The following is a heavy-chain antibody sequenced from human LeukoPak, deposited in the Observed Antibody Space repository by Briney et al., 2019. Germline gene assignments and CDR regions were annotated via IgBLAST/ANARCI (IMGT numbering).Heavy chain of an antibody. Sequence: PGGSLRLSCAAAGFTFSSWARSWGRQAPGKGLEWVSAISGSGGSTYYADSVKGRFTISRDNSKNTLYLQMNSLRAEDTAVYYCASIPYYAEAILPDWGQGTLVTVSS. CDR3: ASIPYYAEAILPD. V-gene: IGHV3-23*01. J-gene: IGHJ4*02. CDR2: ISGSGGST. CDR1: GFTFSSWA. D-gene: IGHD3-10*01.